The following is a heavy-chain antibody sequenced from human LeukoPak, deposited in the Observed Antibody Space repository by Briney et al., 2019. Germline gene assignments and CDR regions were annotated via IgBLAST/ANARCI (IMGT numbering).Heavy chain of an antibody. Sequence: SETLSLTCNVTGGSISSHYWSWVRQPPGKGLEWIGYIYYSGNTNYKPSLKSRVTISVDTSKNQFSLNLSSVTTADTAVYYCARGGGRLRIPDRNYYGMDVWGQGTTVTVSS. J-gene: IGHJ6*02. CDR3: ARGGGRLRIPDRNYYGMDV. CDR1: GGSISSHY. D-gene: IGHD2-15*01. CDR2: IYYSGNT. V-gene: IGHV4-59*11.